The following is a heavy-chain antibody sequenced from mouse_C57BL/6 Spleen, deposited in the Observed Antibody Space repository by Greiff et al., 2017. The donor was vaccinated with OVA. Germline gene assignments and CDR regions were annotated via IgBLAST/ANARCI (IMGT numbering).Heavy chain of an antibody. CDR3: TRRGQRRLGYAMDY. Sequence: QVQLQQSGAELVRPGASVTLSCKASGYTFTDYEMHWVKQTPVHGLEWIGAIDPDTGGTDYNQKFKGKAILTADKSSSTAYLQLRSLTSEDSAVYYGTRRGQRRLGYAMDYWGQGTSVTVSS. CDR2: IDPDTGGT. D-gene: IGHD3-2*02. V-gene: IGHV1-15*01. J-gene: IGHJ4*01. CDR1: GYTFTDYE.